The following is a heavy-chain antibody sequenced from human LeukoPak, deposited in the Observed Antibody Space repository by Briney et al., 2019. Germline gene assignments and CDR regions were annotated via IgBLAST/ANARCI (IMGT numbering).Heavy chain of an antibody. V-gene: IGHV3-7*01. CDR1: GFTYTTYW. J-gene: IGHJ3*02. CDR2: INQDGSVR. CDR3: ARDLALRNDAFDI. Sequence: GGSLRLSCAVSGFTYTTYWMSWVRQAPGKGLEWVANINQDGSVRYYVDSLKDRFTIYRDNARNSLYLQVNSLRAEDTAVYYCARDLALRNDAFDIWGQGTMVTVSS.